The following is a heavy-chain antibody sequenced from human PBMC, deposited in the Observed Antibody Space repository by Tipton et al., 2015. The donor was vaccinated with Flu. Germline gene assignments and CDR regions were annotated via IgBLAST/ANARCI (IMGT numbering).Heavy chain of an antibody. D-gene: IGHD3-22*01. CDR2: IYYSGST. CDR1: GGSISSGGYY. V-gene: IGHV4-31*03. Sequence: TLSLTCTVSGGSISSGGYYWSWIRQHPGKGLEWIGYIYYSGSTYYNPSLKSRVTISVDTSKNQFSLKLSSVTAADTAVYYCASRRRYYYDSSGYYLDYWGQGTLVTVSS. CDR3: ASRRRYYYDSSGYYLDY. J-gene: IGHJ4*02.